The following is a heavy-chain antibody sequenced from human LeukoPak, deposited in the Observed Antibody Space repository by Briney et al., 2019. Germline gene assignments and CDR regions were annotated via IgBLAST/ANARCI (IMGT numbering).Heavy chain of an antibody. J-gene: IGHJ4*02. V-gene: IGHV1-69*01. CDR2: IIPIFGTA. CDR1: GGTFSTYA. Sequence: ASVKVSCKASGGTFSTYAISWVRQAPGQGLEWMGGIIPIFGTANYAQKFQGRVTITADESTSTAYMELSSLRSEDTAVYYCARGGYNWNYYEGHWGQGTLVTVSS. D-gene: IGHD1-7*01. CDR3: ARGGYNWNYYEGH.